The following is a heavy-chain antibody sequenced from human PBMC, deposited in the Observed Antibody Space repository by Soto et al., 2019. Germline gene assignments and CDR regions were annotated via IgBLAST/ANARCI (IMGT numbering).Heavy chain of an antibody. CDR2: ISANGGST. D-gene: IGHD7-27*01. CDR1: GFTFSSYA. J-gene: IGHJ4*02. V-gene: IGHV3-23*01. CDR3: ANGGTGEGYFDN. Sequence: EVQLLESGGGLVQPGGSLRLSCVASGFTFSSYAMSWVRKAPGKGLEWVSAISANGGSTYYADSVKGGVTTSRDNSKNTLYLQMNSLRAEDTAVYYCANGGTGEGYFDNWGQGTQVTVSS.